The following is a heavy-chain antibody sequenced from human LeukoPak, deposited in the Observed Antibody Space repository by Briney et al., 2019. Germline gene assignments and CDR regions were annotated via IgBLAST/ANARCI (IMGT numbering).Heavy chain of an antibody. CDR1: GFTFSGYW. V-gene: IGHV3-74*01. Sequence: GGSLRLSCAASGFTFSGYWMFWVRQAPGKGLVWVSRINTDGTTTTYADSVKGRFSISRDNAKNTLYLQMNSLRAGDTAVYYCASSNWYALDSWGQGTLVTVSS. CDR3: ASSNWYALDS. D-gene: IGHD1-20*01. CDR2: INTDGTTT. J-gene: IGHJ4*02.